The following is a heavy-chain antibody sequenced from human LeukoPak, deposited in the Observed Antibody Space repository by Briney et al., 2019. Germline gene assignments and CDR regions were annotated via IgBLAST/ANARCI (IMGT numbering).Heavy chain of an antibody. Sequence: ASVKVSCKASGYTFTSYAMNWVRQAPGQGLEWMGWINTNTGNPTYAQGFTGRFVFSLDTSVSTAYLQISSLKAVDTAVYYCARDLGPPYGSGSPHFDYWGQGTLVTVSS. V-gene: IGHV7-4-1*02. D-gene: IGHD3-10*01. CDR1: GYTFTSYA. CDR3: ARDLGPPYGSGSPHFDY. J-gene: IGHJ4*02. CDR2: INTNTGNP.